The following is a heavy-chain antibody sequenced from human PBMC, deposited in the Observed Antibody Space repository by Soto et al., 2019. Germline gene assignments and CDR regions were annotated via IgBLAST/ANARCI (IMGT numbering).Heavy chain of an antibody. J-gene: IGHJ4*02. Sequence: EVQLVESGGGLVKPGGSLRLSCAGSGFTFSNAWMNWVRQAPGKGLEWVGRVKSKTHGGTTDYAAPVKGRFTISRDDSENTVFLQMNSLKTEDTAVYYCATGGYYPEYWGQGTLVTVSS. CDR2: VKSKTHGGTT. CDR1: GFTFSNAW. CDR3: ATGGYYPEY. D-gene: IGHD3-10*01. V-gene: IGHV3-15*01.